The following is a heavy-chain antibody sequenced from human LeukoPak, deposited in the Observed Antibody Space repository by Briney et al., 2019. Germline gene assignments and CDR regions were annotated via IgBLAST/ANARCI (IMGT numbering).Heavy chain of an antibody. V-gene: IGHV3-23*01. CDR1: GFTFTNFA. J-gene: IGHJ5*02. CDR3: AKQFVDV. D-gene: IGHD5-24*01. CDR2: ISESGDDT. Sequence: GGSLRLSCAASGFTFTNFAMNWVRQAPGKGLEWVSSISESGDDTAYADSVKGRFTFSRDSSRNSLYLQMISLRAEDTAVYYCAKQFVDVWGQGTLVTVSS.